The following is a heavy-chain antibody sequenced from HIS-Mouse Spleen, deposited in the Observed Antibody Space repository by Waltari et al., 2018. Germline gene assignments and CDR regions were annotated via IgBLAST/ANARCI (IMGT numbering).Heavy chain of an antibody. Sequence: EVQLLESGGGLVQPGVSLRLSCAASGFTCSSYALSWFRQAPGKGLEWVSASSGSGGSTYYADSVKGRFTISRDNSKNTLYLQMNSLRAEDTAVYYCAKENPNFDAFDIWGQGTMVTVSS. V-gene: IGHV3-23*01. CDR3: AKENPNFDAFDI. CDR1: GFTCSSYA. CDR2: SSGSGGST. J-gene: IGHJ3*02.